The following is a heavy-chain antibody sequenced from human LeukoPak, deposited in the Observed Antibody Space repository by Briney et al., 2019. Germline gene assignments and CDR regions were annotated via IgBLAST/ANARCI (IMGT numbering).Heavy chain of an antibody. J-gene: IGHJ3*02. CDR1: GYTFTSYY. CDR2: INPSGGST. V-gene: IGHV1-46*01. CDR3: ARVRTHYYDSSGPRDNDAFDI. Sequence: ASVKVSCKAFGYTFTSYYMNWVRQAPGQGLEWMGIINPSGGSTSYAQKFQGRVTMTRDTSTSTVYMELSSLRSEDTAVYYCARVRTHYYDSSGPRDNDAFDIWGQGTMVTVSS. D-gene: IGHD3-22*01.